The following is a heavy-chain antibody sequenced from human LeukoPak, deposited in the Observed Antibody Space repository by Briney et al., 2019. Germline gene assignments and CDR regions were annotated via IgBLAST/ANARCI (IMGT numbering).Heavy chain of an antibody. CDR3: ARRSFVIRSLLLVGFHKEAYYFDY. V-gene: IGHV3-23*01. D-gene: IGHD2-21*01. Sequence: GGSLRPSCAVSGITLSNYGMSWVRQAPGKGLEWVAGLSGSAGGTNYADPVKGRFTISRDNAKNTLYLQMSSLRAEDTAVYFCARRSFVIRSLLLVGFHKEAYYFDYWGQGALVTVSS. J-gene: IGHJ4*02. CDR2: LSGSAGGT. CDR1: GITLSNYG.